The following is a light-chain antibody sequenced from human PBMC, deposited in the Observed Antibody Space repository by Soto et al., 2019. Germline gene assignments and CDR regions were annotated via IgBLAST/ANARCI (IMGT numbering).Light chain of an antibody. CDR1: QSVGSY. J-gene: IGKJ3*01. CDR3: QQRDNWPFT. Sequence: EIVLTQSPATLSLSPGERATLSCRASQSVGSYLAWFQQRPGLAPRLVIHDASKRATGIPARFSGSGSGTDFSLTISGLEPEDFAVYYCQQRDNWPFTFGPGTTVDIK. V-gene: IGKV3-11*01. CDR2: DAS.